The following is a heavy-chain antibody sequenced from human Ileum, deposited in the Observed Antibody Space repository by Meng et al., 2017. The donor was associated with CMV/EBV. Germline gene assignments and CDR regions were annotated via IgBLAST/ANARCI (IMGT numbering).Heavy chain of an antibody. CDR3: ARDLKPEYYDFWSGFLFDP. Sequence: GESLKISCAASGFTFSSYSMNWVRQAPGKGLEWVSSISSSSSYIYYADSVKGRFTISRDNAKNSLYLQMNSLRAEDTAVYYCARDLKPEYYDFWSGFLFDPWGQGTLVTVS. V-gene: IGHV3-21*01. J-gene: IGHJ5*02. D-gene: IGHD3-3*01. CDR1: GFTFSSYS. CDR2: ISSSSSYI.